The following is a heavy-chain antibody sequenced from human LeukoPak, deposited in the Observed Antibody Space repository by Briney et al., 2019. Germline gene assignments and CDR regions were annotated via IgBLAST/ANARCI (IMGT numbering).Heavy chain of an antibody. Sequence: PSETLSLTCTVSGGSISSYYWSWIRQPPGKGLEWIGYIYYSGSTNYNPSLKSRVTISVDTSKNQFSLKLSSVTAADTAVYYCARYAAAATEYYGMDVWGQGTTVTVSS. CDR2: IYYSGST. CDR3: ARYAAAATEYYGMDV. J-gene: IGHJ6*02. D-gene: IGHD2-15*01. CDR1: GGSISSYY. V-gene: IGHV4-59*01.